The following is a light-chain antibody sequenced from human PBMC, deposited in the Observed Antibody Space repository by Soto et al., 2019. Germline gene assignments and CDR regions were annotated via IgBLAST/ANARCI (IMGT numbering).Light chain of an antibody. CDR1: QSISSY. CDR3: QQSFSTRRT. V-gene: IGKV1-39*01. CDR2: AAS. J-gene: IGKJ1*01. Sequence: DIQMTQSPSSLSASVGDRVTITCRASQSISSYLNWYQQKPGKAPKLLIYAASDLQSGLPSRFSGSGSGTDFTLTIRSLQVEDFATYYCQQSFSTRRTFGQGTKVEI.